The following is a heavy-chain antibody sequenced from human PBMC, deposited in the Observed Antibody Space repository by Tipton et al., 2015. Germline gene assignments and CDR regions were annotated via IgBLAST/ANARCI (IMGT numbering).Heavy chain of an antibody. CDR2: IYYSGST. Sequence: TLSLTCTVSGGSVSSGTYYWSWIRQPPGKGLEWIGYIYYSGSTNCNPSLKSRVTISVDTSKNQFSLKLSSVTAADTAVYYCARDLEHGMDVWGHGTTVTVSS. D-gene: IGHD5-24*01. V-gene: IGHV4-61*01. CDR1: GGSVSSGTYY. J-gene: IGHJ6*02. CDR3: ARDLEHGMDV.